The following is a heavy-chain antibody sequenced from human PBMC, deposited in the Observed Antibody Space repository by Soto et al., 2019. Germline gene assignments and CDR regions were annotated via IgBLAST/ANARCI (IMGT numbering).Heavy chain of an antibody. CDR1: GFIFSDYY. V-gene: IGHV3-11*01. D-gene: IGHD3-3*01. J-gene: IGHJ4*02. Sequence: GGSLRLSCAASGFIFSDYYMSWIRQAPGKGLEWVSYISSSGGTINYADSVKGRFTMSRDNSKNTLYLQMNSLRAEGTAVYYWGKDRGVIFFFYWEGVPYGGKGPWVTVSS. CDR2: ISSSGGTI. CDR3: GKDRGVIFFFYWEGVPY.